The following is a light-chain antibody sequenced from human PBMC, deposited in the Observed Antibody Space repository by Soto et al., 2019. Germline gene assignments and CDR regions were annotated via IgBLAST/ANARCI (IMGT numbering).Light chain of an antibody. V-gene: IGKV1-8*01. CDR3: QQLNSYPIT. CDR1: QGISTY. Sequence: AIRMTQFPSSLSASIGDRVTITCRASQGISTYLAWYQQNPGKAPKLLIYAASTLQSGVPSRFNGSGSGTDFTLTISSLQPEDFATYYCQQLNSYPITFGQGTRLEIK. CDR2: AAS. J-gene: IGKJ5*01.